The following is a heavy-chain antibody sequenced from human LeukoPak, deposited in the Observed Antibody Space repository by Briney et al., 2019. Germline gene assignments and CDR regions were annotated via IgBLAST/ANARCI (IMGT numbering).Heavy chain of an antibody. J-gene: IGHJ4*02. CDR3: ARDQAARPLGY. CDR1: TLTFSSYV. CDR2: INEDGSEK. Sequence: GGSLRLSCAASTLTFSSYVMTWVRQAPGKGLEWVANINEDGSEKYYVDSVKGRFTISRDNAKKLLYLQMYSLRAEDTAVYYCARDQAARPLGYWGQGTLVTVFS. D-gene: IGHD6-6*01. V-gene: IGHV3-7*01.